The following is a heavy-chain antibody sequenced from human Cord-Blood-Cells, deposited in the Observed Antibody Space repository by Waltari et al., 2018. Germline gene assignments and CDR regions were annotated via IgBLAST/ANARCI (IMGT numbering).Heavy chain of an antibody. D-gene: IGHD5-12*01. CDR1: GGPFSRYA. CDR3: AYPGQGGYGYYYYGMDV. CDR2: IIPSLGTA. V-gene: IGHV1-69*06. J-gene: IGHJ6*02. Sequence: QVQLVQAGAEVKKAGSSVKVFCKASGGPFSRYAIRWLRPAPGPGLEWMGGIIPSLGTANYAQKFQGRVTITADKSTSTAYMELSSLRSEDTAVYYCAYPGQGGYGYYYYGMDVWGQGTTVTVSS.